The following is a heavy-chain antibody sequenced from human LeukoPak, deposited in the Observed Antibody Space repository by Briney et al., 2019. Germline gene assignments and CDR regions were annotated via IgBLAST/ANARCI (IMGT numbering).Heavy chain of an antibody. V-gene: IGHV3-20*04. CDR2: INWNGGST. CDR3: AKDDMITFGGVMSY. D-gene: IGHD3-16*01. J-gene: IGHJ4*02. Sequence: GGSLRLSCAASGFTFDDYGMSWVRQAPGKGLEWVSGINWNGGSTGYADSVKGRFTISRDNAKNSLYLQMNSLRAEDTALYYCAKDDMITFGGVMSYWGQGTLVTVSS. CDR1: GFTFDDYG.